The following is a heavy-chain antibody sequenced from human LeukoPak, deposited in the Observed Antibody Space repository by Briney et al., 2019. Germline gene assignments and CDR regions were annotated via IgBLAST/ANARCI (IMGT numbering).Heavy chain of an antibody. CDR1: GYTFTSYG. CDR2: IIPILGIA. D-gene: IGHD3-3*01. Sequence: SVKVSCKASGYTFTSYGISWVRQAPGQGLEWMGRIIPILGIANYAQKFQGRVTITADKSTSTAYMELSSLRSEDTAVYYCAISRITIFGVVTADYYGMDVWGQGTTVTVSS. V-gene: IGHV1-69*04. J-gene: IGHJ6*02. CDR3: AISRITIFGVVTADYYGMDV.